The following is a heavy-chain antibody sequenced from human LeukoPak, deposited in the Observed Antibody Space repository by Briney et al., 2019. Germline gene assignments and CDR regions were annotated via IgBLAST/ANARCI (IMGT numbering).Heavy chain of an antibody. D-gene: IGHD1-26*01. CDR1: GFTFSNYG. CDR3: AKNSGPTAL. V-gene: IGHV3-30*18. Sequence: GRSLRLSCAASGFTFSNYGMHWVRQAPGKGLEWVSVITYDGSNKYYADSVKGRFTISRDNSKNTLYLQMNSLRAEDTAMYYCAKNSGPTALWGQGTLVTVSS. J-gene: IGHJ4*02. CDR2: ITYDGSNK.